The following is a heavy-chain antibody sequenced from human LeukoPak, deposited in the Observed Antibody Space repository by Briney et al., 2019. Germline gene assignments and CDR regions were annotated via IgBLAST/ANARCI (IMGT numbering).Heavy chain of an antibody. D-gene: IGHD5-18*01. J-gene: IGHJ4*02. CDR1: GFTFSSYE. V-gene: IGHV3-48*03. CDR2: ISSSGSTI. CDR3: ARAKRGSYGFKY. Sequence: PGGSLRLSCAASGFTFSSYEMNWVRQAPGKGLEWVSYISSSGSTIYYADSVKGRFTISRDNAKNSLYLQMNSLSAEDTAVYYCARAKRGSYGFKYWGQGTLVTVSS.